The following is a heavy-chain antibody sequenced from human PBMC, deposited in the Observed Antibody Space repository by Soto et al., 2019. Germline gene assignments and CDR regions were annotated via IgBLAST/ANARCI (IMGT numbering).Heavy chain of an antibody. CDR2: IYYSGST. J-gene: IGHJ4*02. V-gene: IGHV4-59*01. Sequence: SETLSLTCTVSGGSISSYYWSWIRQPPGKGLEWIGYIYYSGSTNYNPSLKSRVTISVDTSKNQFSLKLSSVTAADTAVYYCARDNRATRRWVLWGQGTLVTVSS. D-gene: IGHD5-12*01. CDR3: ARDNRATRRWVL. CDR1: GGSISSYY.